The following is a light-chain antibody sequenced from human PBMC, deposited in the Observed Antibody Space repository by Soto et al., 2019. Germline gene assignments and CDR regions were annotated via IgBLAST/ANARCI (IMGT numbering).Light chain of an antibody. CDR1: QSVSSNF. CDR2: GAS. V-gene: IGKV3-20*01. J-gene: IGKJ1*01. CDR3: HQFDSSLT. Sequence: EIVLTQSPGSLSLSPGERATLSCRASQSVSSNFFAWYQQQPGQAPRLLIFGASVRATGVPDRFSGSGSGTDLTLTISRLEPEDSAVYYCHQFDSSLTFGQGTKVEI.